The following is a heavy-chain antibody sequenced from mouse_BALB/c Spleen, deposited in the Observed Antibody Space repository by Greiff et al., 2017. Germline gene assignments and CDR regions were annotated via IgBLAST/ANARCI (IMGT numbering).Heavy chain of an antibody. D-gene: IGHD1-2*01. V-gene: IGHV2-2*02. CDR2: IWSGGST. Sequence: QVQLKESGPGLVQPSQSLSITCTVSGFSLTSYGVHWVRQSPGKGLEWLGVIWSGGSTDYNAAFISRLSISKDNSKSQVFFKMNSLQANDTAIYYCARNPHYYGYAMDYWGQGTSVTVSS. CDR3: ARNPHYYGYAMDY. J-gene: IGHJ4*01. CDR1: GFSLTSYG.